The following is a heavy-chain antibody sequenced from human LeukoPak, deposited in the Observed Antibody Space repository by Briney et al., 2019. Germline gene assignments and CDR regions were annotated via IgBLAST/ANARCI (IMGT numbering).Heavy chain of an antibody. D-gene: IGHD3-3*01. V-gene: IGHV3-74*01. Sequence: GGSLRLSCAASGFVFSDHWMHWVRQAPGKGLVWLSRINNDGSSTIYADSVKGRFTFSRDNAENTLFLEMSSLRVEDTAVYYCVRERNNFWSGHHSIFDSWGQGTLVTVSS. CDR2: INNDGSST. J-gene: IGHJ4*02. CDR3: VRERNNFWSGHHSIFDS. CDR1: GFVFSDHW.